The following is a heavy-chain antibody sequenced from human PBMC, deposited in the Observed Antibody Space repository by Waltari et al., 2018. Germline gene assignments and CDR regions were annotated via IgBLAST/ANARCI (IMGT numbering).Heavy chain of an antibody. V-gene: IGHV2-26*01. CDR3: ARIRDYYDSSGYYLPIYYFDY. J-gene: IGHJ4*02. Sequence: QVTLKESGPVLVKPTETLTLTCTVSGFSLSNARMGVSWIRQPPGKALEWLAHIFSNDEKSYSSSRKSRLTISKDTSKSQVVLTMTNMDPVDTATYYCARIRDYYDSSGYYLPIYYFDYWGQGTLVTVSS. D-gene: IGHD3-22*01. CDR2: IFSNDEK. CDR1: GFSLSNARMG.